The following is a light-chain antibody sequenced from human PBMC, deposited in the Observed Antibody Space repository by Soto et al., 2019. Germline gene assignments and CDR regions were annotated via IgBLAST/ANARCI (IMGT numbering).Light chain of an antibody. Sequence: DIVLTQSPGTLSLSPGERATLSCRASQSVSSSYLAWYQQKPGQAPRLLIYGESSRATGIPDRFSGSASGTDFTLTISRLEPEDFAVYYCQQYGSSSYTFGQGTKLEIK. J-gene: IGKJ2*01. CDR3: QQYGSSSYT. CDR2: GES. CDR1: QSVSSSY. V-gene: IGKV3-20*01.